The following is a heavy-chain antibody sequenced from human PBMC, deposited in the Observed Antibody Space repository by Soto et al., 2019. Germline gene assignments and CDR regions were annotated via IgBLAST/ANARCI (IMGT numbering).Heavy chain of an antibody. J-gene: IGHJ6*03. CDR2: ISSSSSTI. CDR1: GFTFSSYS. D-gene: IGHD3-10*01. CDR3: ARGVRSGSYYKDPKDYYYYMDV. Sequence: GGSLRLSCAASGFTFSSYSMNWVRQAPGKGLEWVSYISSSSSTIYYADSVKGRFTISRDNAKNSLYLQMNSLRAEDTAVYYCARGVRSGSYYKDPKDYYYYMDVWGKGTTVTVSS. V-gene: IGHV3-48*01.